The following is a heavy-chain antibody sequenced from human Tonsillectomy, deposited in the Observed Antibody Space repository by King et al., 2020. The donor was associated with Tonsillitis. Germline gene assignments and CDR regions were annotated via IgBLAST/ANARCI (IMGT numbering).Heavy chain of an antibody. CDR1: GGSISSYY. CDR3: ASYTSSWTARGFDY. Sequence: QLQESGPGLVKPSETLSLTCTVSGGSISSYYWSWIRPPPGKGLEYIGYIYYSGSTNYNPSLKSRVTISVDTSKNQFSLKLSSVTAADTAVYYCASYTSSWTARGFDYWGQGTLVTVSS. CDR2: IYYSGST. J-gene: IGHJ4*02. V-gene: IGHV4-59*08. D-gene: IGHD6-13*01.